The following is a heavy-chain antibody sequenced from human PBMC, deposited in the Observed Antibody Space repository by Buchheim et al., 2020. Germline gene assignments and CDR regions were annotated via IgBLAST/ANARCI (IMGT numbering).Heavy chain of an antibody. Sequence: QVQLQQWGAGLLKPSETLALTCAVYGGSFSDSYWSWIRHPPGKGLEWSGEINHRGRTNYNPSLESRVTILVDTSKYQFSLTLRSVNAADTAVYYCAGAPSDSTDDQEWSDYWGQGTL. CDR3: AGAPSDSTDDQEWSDY. D-gene: IGHD2/OR15-2a*01. J-gene: IGHJ4*02. CDR1: GGSFSDSY. CDR2: INHRGRT. V-gene: IGHV4-34*01.